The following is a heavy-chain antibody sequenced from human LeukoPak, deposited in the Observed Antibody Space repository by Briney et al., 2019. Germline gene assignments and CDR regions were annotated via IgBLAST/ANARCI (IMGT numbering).Heavy chain of an antibody. CDR3: ARGDIAAAGRDYGMDV. D-gene: IGHD6-13*01. CDR2: IYYSGST. CDR1: GGSISSYY. J-gene: IGHJ6*02. V-gene: IGHV4-59*01. Sequence: PSETLSLTCTVSGGSISSYYWSWIRQPPGKGLEWIGYIYYSGSTNYNPSLKSRVTISVDTSKNQFSLKLSSVTAADTAVYYCARGDIAAAGRDYGMDVWGLGTTVTVSS.